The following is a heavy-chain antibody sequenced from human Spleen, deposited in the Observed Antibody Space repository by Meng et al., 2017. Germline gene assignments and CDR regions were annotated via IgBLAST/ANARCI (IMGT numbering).Heavy chain of an antibody. CDR3: ARGTYYYGSGSERALDY. Sequence: GESLKISCAASGFTFSSYAMHWVRQAPGKGLEWVAVISYDGSNKYYADSVKGRFTISRDNAKNPLYLQMNSLRGEDTAVYYCARGTYYYGSGSERALDYWGQGTLVTVSS. CDR2: ISYDGSNK. J-gene: IGHJ4*01. D-gene: IGHD3-10*01. V-gene: IGHV3-30*07. CDR1: GFTFSSYA.